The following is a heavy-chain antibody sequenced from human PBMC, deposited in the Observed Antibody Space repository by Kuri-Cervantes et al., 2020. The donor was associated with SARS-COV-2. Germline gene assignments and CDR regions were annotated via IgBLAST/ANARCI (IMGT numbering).Heavy chain of an antibody. J-gene: IGHJ5*02. CDR3: ATGPGVVGDYVGRWFDP. CDR1: GCPISSISYY. Sequence: SETLSSTCTVSGCPISSISYYWGWIRQPPVKGLEWIGSIYYSGSTYYNPSLKSRITLSVDTSKNQFSLKLSSVTAADTAVYYCATGPGVVGDYVGRWFDPWGQGTLVTVSS. V-gene: IGHV4-39*07. CDR2: IYYSGST. D-gene: IGHD4-17*01.